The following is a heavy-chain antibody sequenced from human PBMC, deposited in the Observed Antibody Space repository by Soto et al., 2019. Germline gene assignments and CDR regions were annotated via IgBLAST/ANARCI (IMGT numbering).Heavy chain of an antibody. D-gene: IGHD2-15*01. CDR2: ISAYNGNT. J-gene: IGHJ5*02. CDR3: ARGSPVQYCSGGSCYSGWFDP. CDR1: GYTFTSYG. Sequence: SVKVSCKASGYTFTSYGISWVRQAPGQGLEWMGWISAYNGNTNYAQKLQGRVTMTTDTSTSTAYMELSSLRSEDTAVYYCARGSPVQYCSGGSCYSGWFDPWGQGTLVTFSS. V-gene: IGHV1-18*04.